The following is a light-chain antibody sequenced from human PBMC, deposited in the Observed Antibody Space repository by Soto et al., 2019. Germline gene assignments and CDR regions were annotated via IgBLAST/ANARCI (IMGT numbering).Light chain of an antibody. Sequence: AIQLTQSPSSLSASVGDRVTITFRASQGISSALAWYQQKPGKAPKLLIYDASILESGVPSRFSGSGSGTEFTLTISSLQPDDFATYYCQQYNSYRTFGQGTKVDIK. J-gene: IGKJ1*01. V-gene: IGKV1-13*02. CDR1: QGISSA. CDR2: DAS. CDR3: QQYNSYRT.